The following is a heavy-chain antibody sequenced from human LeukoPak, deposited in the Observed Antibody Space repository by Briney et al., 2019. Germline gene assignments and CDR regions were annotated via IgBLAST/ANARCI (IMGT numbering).Heavy chain of an antibody. CDR1: GFTFSSYA. D-gene: IGHD5-18*01. V-gene: IGHV3-30*04. CDR2: ISYDGSNK. CDR3: ARAAAIGPPDAFDI. Sequence: GGSLRLSCAASGFTFSSYAMHWVRQAPGKGLEWVAVISYDGSNKYSVKGRFTISRDNSKNTLYLQMNSLRAEDTAVYYCARAAAIGPPDAFDIRGQGTMVTVSS. J-gene: IGHJ3*02.